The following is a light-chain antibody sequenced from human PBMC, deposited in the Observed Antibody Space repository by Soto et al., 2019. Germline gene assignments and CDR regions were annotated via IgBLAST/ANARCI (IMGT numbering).Light chain of an antibody. V-gene: IGKV3-20*01. CDR3: QQYGNSPIT. CDR1: QSVGSNF. CDR2: GAS. Sequence: EIVLTQSPGTLSLSPGERATLSCRASQSVGSNFLAWYQQKPGHAPRLLISGASSRATGIPDRFSGSGSGTDFTLTISRLEPEDFAVYYCQQYGNSPITFGQGTRLEIK. J-gene: IGKJ5*01.